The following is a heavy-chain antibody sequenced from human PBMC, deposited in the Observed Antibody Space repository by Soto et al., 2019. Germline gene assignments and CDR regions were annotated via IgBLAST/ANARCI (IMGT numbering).Heavy chain of an antibody. D-gene: IGHD2-21*01. CDR1: GGSMTPYY. Sequence: PSETLSLTFSVSGGSMTPYYWNWIRQPAGKGLEWIGRIYTRGSTSYNPSLQSRVTMLVDTSKNEFSLNLISVTAADTVVYYCAGIREDVYYGMDVWGPGTTVTVSS. V-gene: IGHV4-4*07. CDR2: IYTRGST. J-gene: IGHJ6*02. CDR3: AGIREDVYYGMDV.